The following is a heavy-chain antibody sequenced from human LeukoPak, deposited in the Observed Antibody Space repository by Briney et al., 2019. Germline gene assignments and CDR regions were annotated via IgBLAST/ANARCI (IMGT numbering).Heavy chain of an antibody. Sequence: PSETLSLTCAVYGGSFSGYYWSWIRQPPGKGLEWIGEINHSGSTNYNPSLKSRVTISVDTSKNQFSLKLSSVTAADTAVYYCARVCVVVPAAIWDYRGNWFDPWGQGTLVTVSS. V-gene: IGHV4-34*01. CDR1: GGSFSGYY. J-gene: IGHJ5*02. CDR2: INHSGST. CDR3: ARVCVVVPAAIWDYRGNWFDP. D-gene: IGHD2-2*02.